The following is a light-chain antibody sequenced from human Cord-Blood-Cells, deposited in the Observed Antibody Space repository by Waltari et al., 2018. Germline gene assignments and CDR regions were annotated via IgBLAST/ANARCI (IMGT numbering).Light chain of an antibody. CDR1: RPTIGAGYD. Sequence: QSVLTQPPSVSGAPGPRVTIPCTGSRPTIGAGYDVHWYQQLPGTAPKLLIYGNSNRPSGVPDRFSGSKSGTSASLAITGHQAEDEADYYCQSYDSSLSGVVFGGGTKLTVL. CDR2: GNS. J-gene: IGLJ2*01. V-gene: IGLV1-40*01. CDR3: QSYDSSLSGVV.